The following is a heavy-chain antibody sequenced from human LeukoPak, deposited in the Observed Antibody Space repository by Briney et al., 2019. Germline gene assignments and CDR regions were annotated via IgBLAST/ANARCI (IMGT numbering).Heavy chain of an antibody. CDR3: ARDLNVEMATSPFDY. CDR2: IYHSGST. D-gene: IGHD5-24*01. Sequence: SETLSLTCTVSGYSISSGYYWGWIRQPPGKGLEWIGSIYHSGSTYYNPSLKSRVTISVDTSKNQFSLQLNSVTPEDTAVYYCARDLNVEMATSPFDYWGQGTLVTVSS. V-gene: IGHV4-38-2*02. CDR1: GYSISSGYY. J-gene: IGHJ4*02.